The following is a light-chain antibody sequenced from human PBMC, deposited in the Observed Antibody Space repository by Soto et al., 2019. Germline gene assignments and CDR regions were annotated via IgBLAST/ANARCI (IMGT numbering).Light chain of an antibody. Sequence: QSLLTQPPSVSAATGQKVTVSCSGSSSNIGYNFVSWYQQLPGTAPKLIIYNNDERPSGIPDRFSGSKSGTSATLGITGLQTGDEADYYCGTWDNSLSGGVFGTGTKVTVL. CDR3: GTWDNSLSGGV. CDR2: NND. CDR1: SSNIGYNF. V-gene: IGLV1-51*01. J-gene: IGLJ1*01.